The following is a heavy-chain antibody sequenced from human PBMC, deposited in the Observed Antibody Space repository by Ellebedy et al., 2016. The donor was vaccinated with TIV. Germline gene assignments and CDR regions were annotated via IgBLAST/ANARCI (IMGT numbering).Heavy chain of an antibody. CDR1: GGSFSGYY. V-gene: IGHV4-34*01. Sequence: MPSETLSLTCAVYGGSFSGYYWSWIRQPPGKGLEWIGEINHSGSTNYNPSLKSRVTISVDTSKNQFSLKLSSVTAADTAVYYCARRRSNYDFDYWGQGTLVTVSS. D-gene: IGHD4-11*01. CDR2: INHSGST. CDR3: ARRRSNYDFDY. J-gene: IGHJ4*02.